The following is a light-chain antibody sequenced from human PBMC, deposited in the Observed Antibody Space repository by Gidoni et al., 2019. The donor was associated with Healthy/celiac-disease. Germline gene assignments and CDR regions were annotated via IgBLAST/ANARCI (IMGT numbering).Light chain of an antibody. Sequence: DIQMTHSPSTLSASVGDRVTITCRASQSISSWLAWYQQKPGKAPKLLIYKASSLESGVPSRFSGSGSGTEFTLTISSLQPDDFATYYCQQYNSYSTLGQXTKVEIK. CDR1: QSISSW. CDR2: KAS. CDR3: QQYNSYST. V-gene: IGKV1-5*03. J-gene: IGKJ1*01.